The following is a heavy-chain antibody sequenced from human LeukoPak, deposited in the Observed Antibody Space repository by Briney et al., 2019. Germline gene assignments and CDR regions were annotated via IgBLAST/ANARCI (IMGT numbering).Heavy chain of an antibody. V-gene: IGHV4-34*01. Sequence: PSETLSLTCAVYGGSFSGYYWSWIRQPPGKGLGWIGEINHSGSTNYNPSLKSRVTISVDTSKNQFSLKLSSVTAADTAVYYCARGLQRSQGYFDYWGQGTLVTVSS. J-gene: IGHJ4*02. CDR3: ARGLQRSQGYFDY. CDR1: GGSFSGYY. D-gene: IGHD2-15*01. CDR2: INHSGST.